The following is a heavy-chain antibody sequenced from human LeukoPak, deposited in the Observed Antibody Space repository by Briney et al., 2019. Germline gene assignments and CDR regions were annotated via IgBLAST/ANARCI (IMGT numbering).Heavy chain of an antibody. D-gene: IGHD4-17*01. CDR1: GGSISSYY. V-gene: IGHV4-59*08. Sequence: SETLSLTCTVSGGSISSYYWSWIRQPPGKGLEWIGYIYYSGRTNYNPSLKSRLTISVDTSKNQFSLKLSSVTAADTAVYYCARHADYGDYIDYWGQGTLVTVSS. J-gene: IGHJ4*02. CDR3: ARHADYGDYIDY. CDR2: IYYSGRT.